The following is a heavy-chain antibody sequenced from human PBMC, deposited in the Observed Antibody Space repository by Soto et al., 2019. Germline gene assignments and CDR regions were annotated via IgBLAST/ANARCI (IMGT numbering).Heavy chain of an antibody. CDR3: ARASAYYYYYGMDV. J-gene: IGHJ6*02. Sequence: NPSETLSLTCTVSGGSISSGGYYWSWIRQHPGKGLEWIGYIYYSGSTYYNPSLKSRVTISVDTSKNQFSLKLSSVTAADTAVYYCARASAYYYYYGMDVWGQGTTVTVSS. CDR2: IYYSGST. CDR1: GGSISSGGYY. V-gene: IGHV4-31*03.